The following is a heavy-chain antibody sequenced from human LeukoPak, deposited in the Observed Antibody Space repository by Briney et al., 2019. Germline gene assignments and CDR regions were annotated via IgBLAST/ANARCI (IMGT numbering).Heavy chain of an antibody. Sequence: ASVKVSCKASGYTFTSYDLNWVGQPTGKGLEWMDWMNPNSGNTGYAPKFQGRVTMTRNTSISTAYMELSSLRSEDTAVYYCARKGPANYYYYYMDVWGKGTSVTVSS. CDR3: ARKGPANYYYYYMDV. D-gene: IGHD2-2*01. CDR1: GYTFTSYD. V-gene: IGHV1-8*01. CDR2: MNPNSGNT. J-gene: IGHJ6*03.